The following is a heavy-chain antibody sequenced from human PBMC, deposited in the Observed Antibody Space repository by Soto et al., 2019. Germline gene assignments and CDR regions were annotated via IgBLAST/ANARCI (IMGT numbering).Heavy chain of an antibody. J-gene: IGHJ4*02. CDR2: ISSSGSTI. Sequence: GGSLRLSCAASGFTFSDYYMSWIRQAPGKGLEWVSYISSSGSTIYYADSVKGRFTISRDNAKNSLYLQMNSLRAEDTAVYYSARSPPNYGDYGNFDYWGQGTLVTVSS. CDR1: GFTFSDYY. D-gene: IGHD4-17*01. CDR3: ARSPPNYGDYGNFDY. V-gene: IGHV3-11*01.